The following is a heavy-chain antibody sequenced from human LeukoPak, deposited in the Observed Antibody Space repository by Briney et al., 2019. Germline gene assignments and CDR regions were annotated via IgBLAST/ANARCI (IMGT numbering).Heavy chain of an antibody. Sequence: SETLSLTRAVYGGSFSGYYRSWIRQPPGKGLEWIGEINHSGSTNYNPSLKSRVTISVDTSKNQFSLKLSSVTAADTAVYYCARVGLTVTTDYWGQGALVTVSS. CDR1: GGSFSGYY. CDR3: ARVGLTVTTDY. V-gene: IGHV4-34*01. D-gene: IGHD4-17*01. CDR2: INHSGST. J-gene: IGHJ4*02.